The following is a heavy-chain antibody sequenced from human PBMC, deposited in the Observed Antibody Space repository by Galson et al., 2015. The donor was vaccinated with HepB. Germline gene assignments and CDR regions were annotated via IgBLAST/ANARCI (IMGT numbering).Heavy chain of an antibody. J-gene: IGHJ6*02. CDR2: INPSGGST. CDR1: GYTFTSYY. Sequence: SVKVSCKASGYTFTSYYMHWVRQAPGQGLEWMGVINPSGGSTSYAQKFQGRVTMTRDTSTSTVYMELSSLRSEDTAVYYCARDLSETGYCSGGSCYSGFDPWGQGTTVTVSS. CDR3: ARDLSETGYCSGGSCYSGFDP. D-gene: IGHD2-15*01. V-gene: IGHV1-46*01.